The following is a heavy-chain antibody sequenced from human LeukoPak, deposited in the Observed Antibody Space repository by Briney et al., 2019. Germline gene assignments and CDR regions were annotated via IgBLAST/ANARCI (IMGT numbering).Heavy chain of an antibody. Sequence: GGSLRLSCAASGFTFSTYAMNWVRQAPGKGLEWVSSISSSSSYIYYADSVKGRFTISRDNAKNSPYLQMNSLRAEDTAVYYCAREAVAGLYNWFDPWGQGTLVTVSS. V-gene: IGHV3-21*01. CDR2: ISSSSSYI. CDR3: AREAVAGLYNWFDP. D-gene: IGHD6-19*01. J-gene: IGHJ5*02. CDR1: GFTFSTYA.